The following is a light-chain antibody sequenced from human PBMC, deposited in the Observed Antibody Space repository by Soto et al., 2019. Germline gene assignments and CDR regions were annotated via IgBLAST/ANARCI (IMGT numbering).Light chain of an antibody. V-gene: IGKV1-5*03. CDR1: QTISSW. J-gene: IGKJ1*01. CDR2: KAS. CDR3: QHYNSYSEA. Sequence: DIQMTQSPSTLSGSVGDRVTITCRASQTISSWLAWYQQKPGKAPNLLIYKASNLKSGVPSRFSGSGSGTEFTLTISSLQPDDFATYYCQHYNSYSEAFGQGTKVELK.